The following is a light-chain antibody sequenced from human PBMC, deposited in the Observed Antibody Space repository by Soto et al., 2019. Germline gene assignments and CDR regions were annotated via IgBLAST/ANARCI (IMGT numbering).Light chain of an antibody. CDR2: DVS. CDR1: SSDVGGYNY. V-gene: IGLV2-14*03. J-gene: IGLJ2*01. CDR3: CSYSSGSTLL. Sequence: QSALTQPASVSGSPGQSITIVCTGTSSDVGGYNYVSWYQHSPGEAPKLVIYDVSSRPPGVSTRFSGSKSGNSASLTISGLQAEDEADYFCCSYSSGSTLLFGGGTKVTVL.